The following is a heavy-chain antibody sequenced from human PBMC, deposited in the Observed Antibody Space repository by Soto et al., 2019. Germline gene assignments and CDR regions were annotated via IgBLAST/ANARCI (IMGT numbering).Heavy chain of an antibody. CDR2: ISGSAYST. J-gene: IGHJ5*01. CDR3: AKGGQQLIRTDF. Sequence: EVQVLESGGGLVQPGGSLRLSCAASGFTFSSYVMNWVRQAPGKGLEWVSSISGSAYSTYYADSVKGRFTISRDNSKKPSYMQMNVLRAEDTAVYYCAKGGQQLIRTDFWVHGTLVTFSS. V-gene: IGHV3-23*01. D-gene: IGHD6-13*01. CDR1: GFTFSSYV.